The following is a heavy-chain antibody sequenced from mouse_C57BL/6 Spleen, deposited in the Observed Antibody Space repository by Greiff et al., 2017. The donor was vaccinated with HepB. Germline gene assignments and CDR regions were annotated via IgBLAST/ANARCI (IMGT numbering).Heavy chain of an antibody. CDR3: ARGLYGYDWYFDV. CDR1: GYSITSGYY. J-gene: IGHJ1*03. Sequence: EVQLQQSGPGLVKPSQSLSLTCSVPGYSITSGYYWNWIRQFPGNKLEWMGYISYDGSNNYNPSLKNRISITRDTSKNQFFLKLNSVTTEDTATYYCARGLYGYDWYFDVWGTGTTVTVSS. D-gene: IGHD2-2*01. V-gene: IGHV3-6*01. CDR2: ISYDGSN.